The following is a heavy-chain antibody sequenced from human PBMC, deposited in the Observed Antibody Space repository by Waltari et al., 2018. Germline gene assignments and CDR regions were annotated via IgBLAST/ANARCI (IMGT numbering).Heavy chain of an antibody. D-gene: IGHD1-26*01. V-gene: IGHV3-21*01. CDR1: GYTFSSYS. Sequence: VQLVQSGAEVKKPGASVKVSCKASGYTFSSYSMNWVRQAPGKGLEWVSSISSSSSYIYYADSVKGRFTISRDNAKNSLYLQMNSLRAEDTAVYYCARALRIVGAASAMDVWGKGTTVTVSS. CDR2: ISSSSSYI. CDR3: ARALRIVGAASAMDV. J-gene: IGHJ6*04.